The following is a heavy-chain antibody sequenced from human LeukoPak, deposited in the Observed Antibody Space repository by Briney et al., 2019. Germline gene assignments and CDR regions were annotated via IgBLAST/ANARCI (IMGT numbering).Heavy chain of an antibody. Sequence: SETLSLTCAVYGGSFSGYYWSWIRQPPGKGLEWIGEINHSGSTNYNPSLKSRVTISVDTSKNQFSLKLSSVTAADTAVYYCARPRGIAARDWGKGTTVTVSS. D-gene: IGHD6-6*01. V-gene: IGHV4-34*01. CDR1: GGSFSGYY. CDR2: INHSGST. J-gene: IGHJ6*04. CDR3: ARPRGIAARD.